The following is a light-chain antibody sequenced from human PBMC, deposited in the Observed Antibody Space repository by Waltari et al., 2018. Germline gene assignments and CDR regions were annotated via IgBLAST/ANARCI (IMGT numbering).Light chain of an antibody. CDR1: ALPKHY. J-gene: IGLJ3*02. Sequence: SYVLTQPPSVSVSPGQTARITCSGDALPKHYAYWYQQKHGQAPVLVLCKDIERPSGIPERCSGSSSGKIVTLTIRGVQAEDEADYYCQSSDSSGTYRGVFGGGTKLTVL. CDR3: QSSDSSGTYRGV. V-gene: IGLV3-25*03. CDR2: KDI.